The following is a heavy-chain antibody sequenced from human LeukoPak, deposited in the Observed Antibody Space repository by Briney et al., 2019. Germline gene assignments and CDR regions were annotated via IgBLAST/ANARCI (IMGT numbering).Heavy chain of an antibody. CDR3: AKPQYYDSSGYFFQH. Sequence: PGGSLRLSCAASGFTFSSYAMSWVRQAPGKGLEWVSAISGSGGSTYYADSVKGRFTISRDKSKNTLYLQMNSLRAEDTAVYYCAKPQYYDSSGYFFQHWGQGTLVTVSS. D-gene: IGHD3-22*01. CDR1: GFTFSSYA. V-gene: IGHV3-23*01. J-gene: IGHJ1*01. CDR2: ISGSGGST.